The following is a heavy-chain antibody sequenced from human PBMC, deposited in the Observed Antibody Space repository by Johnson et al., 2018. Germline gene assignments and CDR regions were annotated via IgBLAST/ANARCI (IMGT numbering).Heavy chain of an antibody. CDR3: ARDLGCSAGSCYSGYFQH. CDR2: ISSSGSTI. D-gene: IGHD2-15*01. CDR1: GFTFSDFY. Sequence: QVQLVQSGGGVVQXGRSXRLXCAASGFTFSDFYMSWIRQAPGTGLEWVSYISSSGSTIYYADSVKGRFTISRDNAENSLYLQMNSLRAEDTAVYYCARDLGCSAGSCYSGYFQHWGQGTLVTVSS. V-gene: IGHV3-11*01. J-gene: IGHJ1*01.